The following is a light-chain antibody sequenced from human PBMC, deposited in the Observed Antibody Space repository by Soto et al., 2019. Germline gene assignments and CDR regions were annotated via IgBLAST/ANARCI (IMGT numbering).Light chain of an antibody. J-gene: IGKJ1*01. CDR1: QSVSSTY. CDR3: QHYGSSRT. V-gene: IGKV3-20*01. Sequence: EIVLTQSPGTPSLSPGERATLSCRASQSVSSTYLAWYQQKPGQAPRLLIYGVSSRATGIPDRFSGSGSGTDFTLTISRLEPEDFAVYYCQHYGSSRTFGQGTKVDIK. CDR2: GVS.